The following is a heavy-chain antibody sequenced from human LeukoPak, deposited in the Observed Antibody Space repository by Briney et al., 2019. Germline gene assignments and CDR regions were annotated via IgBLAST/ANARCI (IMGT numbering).Heavy chain of an antibody. J-gene: IGHJ4*02. CDR2: ISPSSGGT. V-gene: IGHV1-2*06. CDR1: GYTFTGYY. D-gene: IGHD3-22*01. CDR3: AREGDNSGYQPSDY. Sequence: ASVKVSCKASGYTFTGYYIHWVRQTPGQGLEWMGRISPSSGGTNYAQKFQGRVTMTRDTSISTAYMELRRLGSDDTAVYYCAREGDNSGYQPSDYWGQGTLVTVSS.